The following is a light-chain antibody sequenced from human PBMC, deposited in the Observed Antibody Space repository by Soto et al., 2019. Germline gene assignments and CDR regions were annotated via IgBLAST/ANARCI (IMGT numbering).Light chain of an antibody. Sequence: EIVMTQCPVTLSVSPGERGTLSCRASQTVLSNLAWYQQKPGQAPRLLIYGASTRATGIPARFSGSGSGTEFTLTISSLQSEDFAVYYCQQYNNWPVTFGQGTRLEIK. CDR2: GAS. V-gene: IGKV3-15*01. CDR3: QQYNNWPVT. J-gene: IGKJ5*01. CDR1: QTVLSN.